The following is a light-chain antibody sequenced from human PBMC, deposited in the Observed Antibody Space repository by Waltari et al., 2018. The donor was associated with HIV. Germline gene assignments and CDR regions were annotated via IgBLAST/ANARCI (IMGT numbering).Light chain of an antibody. J-gene: IGKJ4*01. Sequence: DIQMAQSPAPLSASLGDRVSITCRASRAIGQSLAWFHQKPGKSPRALLYRASTRHTEFPPRFVGSGSGTEFVLTIVSLQPDDFGTYCCQQYSDIPRTFGGGTKV. V-gene: IGKV1-16*01. CDR2: RAS. CDR3: QQYSDIPRT. CDR1: RAIGQS.